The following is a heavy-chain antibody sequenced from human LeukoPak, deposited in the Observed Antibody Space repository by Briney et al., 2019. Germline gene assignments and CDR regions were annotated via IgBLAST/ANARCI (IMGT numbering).Heavy chain of an antibody. D-gene: IGHD3-10*01. J-gene: IGHJ6*03. CDR2: IYYSGST. V-gene: IGHV4-39*01. Sequence: SETLSLTCTVSGGSITSTSYYWGWIRQPPGKGLEWIGNIYYSGSTYYNPSLKSRVTISLDTSKNQFSLKLSSVTAADTAVYYCASVRRGFGESSKYYAYYYMGVWGKGTTVTISS. CDR3: ASVRRGFGESSKYYAYYYMGV. CDR1: GGSITSTSYY.